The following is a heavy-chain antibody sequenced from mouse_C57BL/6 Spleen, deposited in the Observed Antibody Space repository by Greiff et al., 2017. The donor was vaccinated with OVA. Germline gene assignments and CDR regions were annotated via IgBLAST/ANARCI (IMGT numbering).Heavy chain of an antibody. J-gene: IGHJ4*01. CDR3: AYYYGDYYAMDY. D-gene: IGHD1-1*01. V-gene: IGHV1-55*01. CDR1: GYTFTSYW. CDR2: IYLGSGST. Sequence: VQLQQPGAELVKPGASVKMSCKASGYTFTSYWITWVKQRPGQGLEWIGDIYLGSGSTNYNEKFKSKATLTVDTSSSTAYMQLSSLTSEDSAVYYCAYYYGDYYAMDYWGQGTSVTVSS.